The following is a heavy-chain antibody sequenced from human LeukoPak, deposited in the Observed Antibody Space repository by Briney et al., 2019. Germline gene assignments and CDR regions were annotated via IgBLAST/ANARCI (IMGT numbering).Heavy chain of an antibody. V-gene: IGHV3-43*02. CDR2: ISGDGATT. CDR3: AKDNQRGGFQH. CDR1: GFSFDDNA. Sequence: PGGSLRLSCAASGFSFDDNAIYWDRQAPGKGLEWVSLISGDGATTYYADSVKGRFNISRDNSKSSLYLQMKSLRSEDSALYDCAKDNQRGGFQHWGQGTLVTVSS. J-gene: IGHJ1*01. D-gene: IGHD3-16*01.